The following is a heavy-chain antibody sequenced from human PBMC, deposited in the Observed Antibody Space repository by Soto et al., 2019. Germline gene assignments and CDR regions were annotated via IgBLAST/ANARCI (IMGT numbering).Heavy chain of an antibody. CDR3: AREAGFWSGDRYAFDI. Sequence: GGSLRLSCTASGFVFSAYGMHWVRQAPGKGLEWVANIQQDGTEKNYVDSVKGRFTISRDNAKNSLYLQMNSLRAEDTAVYYCAREAGFWSGDRYAFDIWGQGTMVTVSS. V-gene: IGHV3-7*01. J-gene: IGHJ3*02. CDR2: IQQDGTEK. D-gene: IGHD3-3*01. CDR1: GFVFSAYG.